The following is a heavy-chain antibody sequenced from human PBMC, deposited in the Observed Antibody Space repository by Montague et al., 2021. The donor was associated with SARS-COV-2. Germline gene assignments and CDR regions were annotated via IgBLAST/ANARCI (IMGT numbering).Heavy chain of an antibody. Sequence: SETLSLTCTVSGDSISSGRYYWGWIRQPPGKGLEWIGNIYPSATTYYNPSLKSRVTISVDTSRNQFSLKLSSVTAADTAVYFCARYSTFLLGYGSNNFVEYWGQGTLVTVSS. V-gene: IGHV4-39*07. CDR2: IYPSATT. CDR1: GDSISSGRYY. CDR3: ARYSTFLLGYGSNNFVEY. J-gene: IGHJ4*02. D-gene: IGHD4/OR15-4a*01.